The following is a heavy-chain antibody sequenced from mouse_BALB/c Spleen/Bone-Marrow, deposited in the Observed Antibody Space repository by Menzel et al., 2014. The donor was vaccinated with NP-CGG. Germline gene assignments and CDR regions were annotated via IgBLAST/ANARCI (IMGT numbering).Heavy chain of an antibody. J-gene: IGHJ2*01. V-gene: IGHV5-6-3*01. CDR2: INSNGGGT. Sequence: EVHLVESGGGLVQPGGSLKLSCAASGFTFSNHGMSWVRQTPDKRLELVATINSNGGGTYYPDSVKGRFTISRDTAKNTLYLQMSSLKSEETAMYYCVRGNYGNYVDYFDFWGQGTTLTVSS. D-gene: IGHD2-1*01. CDR3: VRGNYGNYVDYFDF. CDR1: GFTFSNHG.